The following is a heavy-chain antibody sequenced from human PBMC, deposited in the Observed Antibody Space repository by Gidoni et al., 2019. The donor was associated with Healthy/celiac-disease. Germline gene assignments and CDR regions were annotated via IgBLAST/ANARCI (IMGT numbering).Heavy chain of an antibody. Sequence: QVQLQESGPGLVKPSGTLSLTCAVSGGSLSSSNWWSWVRQPPGKGLEWIGEIYHSGSTNYNPSLKSRVTISVDKSKNQFSLKLSSVTAADTAVYYCARLTAQLAETHGMDVWGQGTTVTVSS. J-gene: IGHJ6*02. CDR1: GGSLSSSNW. V-gene: IGHV4-4*02. D-gene: IGHD6-6*01. CDR3: ARLTAQLAETHGMDV. CDR2: IYHSGST.